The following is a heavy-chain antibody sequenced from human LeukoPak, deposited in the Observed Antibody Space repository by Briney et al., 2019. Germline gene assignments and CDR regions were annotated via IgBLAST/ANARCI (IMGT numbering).Heavy chain of an antibody. CDR3: AKGDKMLTWRRTYNRFDP. CDR1: GFTFSSYG. J-gene: IGHJ5*02. D-gene: IGHD3-16*01. Sequence: PGGSLRLSCGAPGFTFSSYGMHWVRQAPGKGLEWVAFIRNDGRNKYYADSVKGRFTISRDNSKNTLYLQMNSLRAEDTAVYFCAKGDKMLTWRRTYNRFDPWGQGTLVTVSS. CDR2: IRNDGRNK. V-gene: IGHV3-30*02.